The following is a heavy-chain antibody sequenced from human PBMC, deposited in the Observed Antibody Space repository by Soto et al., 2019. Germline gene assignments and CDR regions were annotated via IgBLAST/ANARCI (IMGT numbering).Heavy chain of an antibody. J-gene: IGHJ4*02. CDR1: GGSISSGGYS. CDR2: IYHSGST. V-gene: IGHV4-30-2*01. CDR3: VRDPSSGYRSFDY. D-gene: IGHD3-22*01. Sequence: SETLSLTCAVSGGSISSGGYSWSWIRQPPGKGLEWIGYIYHSGSTYYNPSLKSRVTISVDTSKNQFSLKLSSVTAADTAVYYCVRDPSSGYRSFDYWGQGTLVTVSS.